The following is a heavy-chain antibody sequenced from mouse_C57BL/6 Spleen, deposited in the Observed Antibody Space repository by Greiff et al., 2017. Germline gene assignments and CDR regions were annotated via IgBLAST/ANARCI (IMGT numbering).Heavy chain of an antibody. D-gene: IGHD2-5*01. CDR2: INPSNGGT. CDR3: AAYYINYLYSMDY. Sequence: VQLQQPGTELVKPGASVKLSCKASGYTFTSYWMHWVKQRPGQGLEWMGNINPSNGGTNYNENFKSKATQTVDKSSSTAYMQLNSLTSEDSSVYYCAAYYINYLYSMDYWGQGTSVTGSS. J-gene: IGHJ4*01. CDR1: GYTFTSYW. V-gene: IGHV1-53*01.